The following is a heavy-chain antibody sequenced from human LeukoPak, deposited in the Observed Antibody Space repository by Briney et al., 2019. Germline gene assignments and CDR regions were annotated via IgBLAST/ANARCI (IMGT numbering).Heavy chain of an antibody. V-gene: IGHV1-69*06. Sequence: GASVKVSCKTSGGTFSSYAISWVRQAPGQGLEWMGGIIPIFGTANYAQKFQGRVTITADKSTSTAYMELSSLRSEYTAVYYCARLGGRKLDTAMGLGDDYWGQGTLVTVSS. CDR2: IIPIFGTA. CDR3: ARLGGRKLDTAMGLGDDY. J-gene: IGHJ4*02. CDR1: GGTFSSYA. D-gene: IGHD5-18*01.